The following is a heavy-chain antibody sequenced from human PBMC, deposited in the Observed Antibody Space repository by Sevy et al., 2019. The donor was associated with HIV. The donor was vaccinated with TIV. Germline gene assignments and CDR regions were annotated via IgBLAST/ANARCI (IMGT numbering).Heavy chain of an antibody. CDR3: ARDQADYGDNIYYWFDP. J-gene: IGHJ5*02. D-gene: IGHD4-17*01. V-gene: IGHV4-38-2*02. Sequence: SETLSLTCTVSGDSISSAYYWGWIRQPPGKGLEWIGSMYHGGSTYYNPSLKSRVTISVDTSKNQFSLKLSSVTAADTAVYYCARDQADYGDNIYYWFDPWGQGTLVTVSS. CDR1: GDSISSAYY. CDR2: MYHGGST.